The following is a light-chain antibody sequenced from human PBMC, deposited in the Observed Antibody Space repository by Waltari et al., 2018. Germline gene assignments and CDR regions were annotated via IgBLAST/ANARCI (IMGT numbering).Light chain of an antibody. CDR2: VNSDGTH. V-gene: IGLV4-69*01. Sequence: QLVLTQSPSAFASLGASVKITCTMSSGHRSNVIAWLKQQPEKGPRFLMKVNSDGTHSKGDEIPDRFSGSSSGAERYLTISSLQSEDEADYYCQTGGHGTWVFGGGTKLTVL. J-gene: IGLJ3*02. CDR3: QTGGHGTWV. CDR1: SGHRSNV.